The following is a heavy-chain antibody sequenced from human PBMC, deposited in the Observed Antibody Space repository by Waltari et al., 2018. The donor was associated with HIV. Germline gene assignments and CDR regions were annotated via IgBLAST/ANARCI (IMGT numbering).Heavy chain of an antibody. CDR2: IYGSGGRA. CDR3: AKGRLTTTSFDY. D-gene: IGHD4-17*01. J-gene: IGHJ4*02. V-gene: IGHV3-23*01. Sequence: EVHVLESGGALVEPGGSVRLPCARSGFTFTHYVMAWVRQAPGKGPEWVSGIYGSGGRAYYSDSVRGRFTISRDDSKNTLYLQMNSLRTEDAAVYYCAKGRLTTTSFDYWGQGTLVTVSS. CDR1: GFTFTHYV.